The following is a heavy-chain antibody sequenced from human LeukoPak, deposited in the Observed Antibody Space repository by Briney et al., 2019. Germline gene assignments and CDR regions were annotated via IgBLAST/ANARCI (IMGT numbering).Heavy chain of an antibody. J-gene: IGHJ4*02. Sequence: PGGSLRLSCAASGFTFSSYGMHWVRQAAGKGLEWVAFIRYDGSNKYYADSVKGRFTISRDNSKNTLYLQMNSLRAEDTAVYYCAKGPFWSGYRFDYWGQGTLVTVSS. CDR2: IRYDGSNK. CDR3: AKGPFWSGYRFDY. CDR1: GFTFSSYG. D-gene: IGHD3-3*01. V-gene: IGHV3-30*02.